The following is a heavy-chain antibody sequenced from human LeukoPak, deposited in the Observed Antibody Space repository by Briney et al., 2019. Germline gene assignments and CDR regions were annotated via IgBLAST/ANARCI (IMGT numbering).Heavy chain of an antibody. CDR3: ARGPYYDFWSGLIDP. J-gene: IGHJ5*02. CDR2: IKQDGSEK. D-gene: IGHD3-3*01. CDR1: GFTFSSYW. V-gene: IGHV3-7*01. Sequence: PGGSLRLSCAASGFTFSSYWMSWVRQAPGKGLEWVVNIKQDGSEKYYVDSVKGRFTISRDNAKNSLYLQMNSLRAEDTAVYYCARGPYYDFWSGLIDPWGQGTLVTVSS.